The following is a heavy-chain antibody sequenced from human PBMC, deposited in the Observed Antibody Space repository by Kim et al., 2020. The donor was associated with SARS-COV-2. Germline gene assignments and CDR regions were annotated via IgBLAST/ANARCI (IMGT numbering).Heavy chain of an antibody. CDR3: ARVVGTPGNFDY. J-gene: IGHJ4*02. D-gene: IGHD1-1*01. Sequence: DYAVSVKSRITINPDASKNQFSLQLNSVTPEDTAVYYCARVVGTPGNFDYWGQGTLVTVSS. V-gene: IGHV6-1*01.